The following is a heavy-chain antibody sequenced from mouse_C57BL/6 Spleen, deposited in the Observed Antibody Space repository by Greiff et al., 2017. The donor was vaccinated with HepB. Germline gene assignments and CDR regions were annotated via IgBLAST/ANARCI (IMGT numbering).Heavy chain of an antibody. Sequence: QVQLQQSGPGLVQPSQSLSITCTVSGFSLTSYGVHWVRQSPGKGLEWLGVIWSGGSTDYNAAFISRLSISKDNSKSQVFFKMNSLQADDTAIYYCARKGYGNYEGYFDVWGTGTTVTVSS. J-gene: IGHJ1*03. CDR2: IWSGGST. V-gene: IGHV2-2*01. D-gene: IGHD2-10*02. CDR1: GFSLTSYG. CDR3: ARKGYGNYEGYFDV.